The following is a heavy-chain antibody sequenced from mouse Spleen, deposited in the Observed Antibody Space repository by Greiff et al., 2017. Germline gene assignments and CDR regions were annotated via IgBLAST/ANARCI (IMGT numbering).Heavy chain of an antibody. Sequence: EVKLEESGGGLVKPGGSLKLSCAASGFTFSDYYMYWVRQTPEKRLEWVATISDGGSYTYYPDSVKGRFTISRDNAKNTLYLQMSSLKSEDTAMYYCGRDKGRYDEGAWFAYWGQGTLVTVSA. J-gene: IGHJ3*01. CDR3: GRDKGRYDEGAWFAY. V-gene: IGHV5-4*02. D-gene: IGHD2-14*01. CDR1: GFTFSDYY. CDR2: ISDGGSYT.